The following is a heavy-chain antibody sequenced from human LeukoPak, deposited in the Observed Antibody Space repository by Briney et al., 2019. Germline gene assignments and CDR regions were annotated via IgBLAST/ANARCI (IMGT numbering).Heavy chain of an antibody. CDR3: ARAGVPPGGYYGSGSYYGWFDP. D-gene: IGHD3-10*01. J-gene: IGHJ5*02. CDR1: GYTFTSYD. V-gene: IGHV1-8*03. CDR2: MNPNSGNT. Sequence: ASVKVSCKASGYTFTSYDINWVRQATGQGLEWMGWMNPNSGNTGYAQKFQGRVTITRNTSISTAYMELSSLRSEDTAVYYCARAGVPPGGYYGSGSYYGWFDPWGQGTLVTVSS.